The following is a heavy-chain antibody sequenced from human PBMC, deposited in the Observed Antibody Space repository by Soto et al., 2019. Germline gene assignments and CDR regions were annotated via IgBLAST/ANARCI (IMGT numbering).Heavy chain of an antibody. J-gene: IGHJ3*02. CDR2: IYYSGST. Sequence: SETLSLTCTVSGGSISSYYWSWIRQPPGKGLEWIGYIYYSGSTNYNPSLKSRVTISVDTSKNQFSLKLSSVTAADTAVYYCARDREELCSGGSCYPSQNAFDIWGQGTMVTVSS. V-gene: IGHV4-59*01. CDR3: ARDREELCSGGSCYPSQNAFDI. D-gene: IGHD2-15*01. CDR1: GGSISSYY.